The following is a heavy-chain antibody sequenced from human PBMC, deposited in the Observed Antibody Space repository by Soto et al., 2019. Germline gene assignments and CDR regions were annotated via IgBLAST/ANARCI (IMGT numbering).Heavy chain of an antibody. V-gene: IGHV4-34*01. CDR1: GGSFSGYY. J-gene: IGHJ4*02. Sequence: PSETLSLTCAVYGGSFSGYYWCWIRQPPGKGLEWIGEINHSGSTNYNPSLKSRVTISADTSKNQFSLKLSSVTAADTAVYYCARGQSSLLLDCWGQGVLVTVSS. CDR3: ARGQSSLLLDC. CDR2: INHSGST. D-gene: IGHD2-8*02.